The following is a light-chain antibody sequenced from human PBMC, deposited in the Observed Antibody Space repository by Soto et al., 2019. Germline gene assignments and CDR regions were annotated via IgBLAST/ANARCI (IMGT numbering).Light chain of an antibody. CDR3: SSYTSRNTVV. V-gene: IGLV2-14*01. J-gene: IGLJ2*01. CDR2: DVT. Sequence: QSALTQPASVSGSPGQSITMSCTGASSDIDGYDYVSWYQHHPGEAPKLLIYDVTNRPSGVSNRFSASKSGNTASLTISVLQAEDEADYYCSSYTSRNTVVFGGGTKLTVL. CDR1: SSDIDGYDY.